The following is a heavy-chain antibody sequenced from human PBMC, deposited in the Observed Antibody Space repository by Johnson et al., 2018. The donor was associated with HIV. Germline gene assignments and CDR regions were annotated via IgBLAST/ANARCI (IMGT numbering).Heavy chain of an antibody. D-gene: IGHD1-14*01. CDR3: AGLPGGMNNALYI. J-gene: IGHJ3*02. CDR1: GLTFSDFA. Sequence: VQVVESGGGVVQPGKSLRLSCAASGLTFSDFAMHWVRQAPGQGLEWVAVTSYDGINKYYATSVKGRFTISRDNSKNTLFLQMNSLRTEDTALYYSAGLPGGMNNALYIWGRGTMVIVTT. V-gene: IGHV3-30-3*01. CDR2: TSYDGINK.